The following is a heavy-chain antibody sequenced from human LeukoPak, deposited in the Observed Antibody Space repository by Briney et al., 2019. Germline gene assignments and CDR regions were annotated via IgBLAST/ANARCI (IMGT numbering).Heavy chain of an antibody. CDR3: ARGKDTAMVTRGSWYFDL. V-gene: IGHV4-59*01. D-gene: IGHD5-18*01. J-gene: IGHJ2*01. CDR2: IYNSGST. Sequence: PSETLSLTCSVSGGSIGNSYWSWIPHPPGKGLEWIGYIYNSGSTNYNPSPKSRVTISLDTSKNQFSLKLSSVTAGDTAVYYCARGKDTAMVTRGSWYFDLWGRGTLVTVSS. CDR1: GGSIGNSY.